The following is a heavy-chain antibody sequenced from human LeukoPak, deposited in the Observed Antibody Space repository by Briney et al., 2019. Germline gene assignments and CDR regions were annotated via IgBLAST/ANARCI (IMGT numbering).Heavy chain of an antibody. CDR3: AREKTIFGSSSGMDV. CDR1: GFTFSSYW. Sequence: PGGSLRLSCAASGFTFSSYWMSWVRQAPGKGLEWVANIKQDGSEKYYVDSVKGRFTISRDNAKNSLYLQMNSLRDEDTAVYYCAREKTIFGSSSGMDVWGQGTTVTVSS. J-gene: IGHJ6*02. V-gene: IGHV3-7*01. D-gene: IGHD3-3*01. CDR2: IKQDGSEK.